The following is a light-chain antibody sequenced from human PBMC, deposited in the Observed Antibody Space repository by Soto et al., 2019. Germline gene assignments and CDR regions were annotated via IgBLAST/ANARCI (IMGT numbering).Light chain of an antibody. CDR1: QSVSSN. J-gene: IGKJ3*01. V-gene: IGKV3-15*01. CDR3: QQYNNWPPFT. Sequence: EIVMTQSPATLSVSPGERATLSCRASQSVSSNLAWYQQKPGQAPRLLIYGASTRATGIPARFSGSGSGTEFTLTISSLQSEDFAVYYCQQYNNWPPFTFGPGTKVDLK. CDR2: GAS.